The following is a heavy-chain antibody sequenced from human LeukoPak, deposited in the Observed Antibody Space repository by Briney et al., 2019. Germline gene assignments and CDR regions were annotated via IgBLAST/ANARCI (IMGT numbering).Heavy chain of an antibody. V-gene: IGHV3-74*01. CDR2: INTDGSST. Sequence: QPGGSLRLSCAASGFTFSSYWMHWVRQAPGKGLVWVSRINTDGSSTSYVDSVKGRFTISRDNSRNTLYVQMNSLRAEDTAVYYCAKVASNDYYYNGMDVWGQGTTVIVSS. CDR1: GFTFSSYW. CDR3: AKVASNDYYYNGMDV. J-gene: IGHJ6*02.